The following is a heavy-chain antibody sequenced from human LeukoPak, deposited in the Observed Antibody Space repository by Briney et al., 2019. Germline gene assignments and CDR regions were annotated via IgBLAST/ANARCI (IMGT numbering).Heavy chain of an antibody. D-gene: IGHD2-21*01. CDR2: INPDGNER. CDR1: GFSFSSYY. J-gene: IGHJ4*02. V-gene: IGHV3-7*03. CDR3: DPISDVWRP. Sequence: GGSLRLSCAASGFSFSSYYMSWVRQAPGKGLEWVALINPDGNERYYVDSVKGRFTISRDNSKNTLYLQMNSLRAEDTAVYYCDPISDVWRPGGQGTLVTVSS.